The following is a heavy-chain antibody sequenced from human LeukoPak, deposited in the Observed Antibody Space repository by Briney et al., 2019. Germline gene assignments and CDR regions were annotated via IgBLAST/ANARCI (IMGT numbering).Heavy chain of an antibody. CDR2: INSDGSST. V-gene: IGHV3-74*01. D-gene: IGHD6-19*01. CDR1: GFTFSSYW. Sequence: PRGSLRVSCVASGFTFSSYWMHWVRQAPGKGLVWVSRINSDGSSTSYADFVKGRFAISRDNAKNTLYLQMNSLKAEDTAVYYCARGGSSGWNDNWGQGTLVTVSS. CDR3: ARGGSSGWNDN. J-gene: IGHJ4*02.